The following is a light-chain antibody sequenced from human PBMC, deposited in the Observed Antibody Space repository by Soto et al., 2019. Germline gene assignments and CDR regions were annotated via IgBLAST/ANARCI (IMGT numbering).Light chain of an antibody. CDR2: DVS. CDR3: SSDTSSSTLVV. J-gene: IGLJ2*01. Sequence: QSALTQPASMSGSPGQSITISCTGTSSDVGGYRYVSWYQQHPGKAPKLIIYDVSSRPSGVSSRFSGSKSGNTASLTISGLQAEDEADYCCSSDTSSSTLVVFGGGTKLTVL. V-gene: IGLV2-14*03. CDR1: SSDVGGYRY.